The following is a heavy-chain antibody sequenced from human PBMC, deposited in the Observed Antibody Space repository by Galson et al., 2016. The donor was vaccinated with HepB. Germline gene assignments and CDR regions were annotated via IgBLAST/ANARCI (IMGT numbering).Heavy chain of an antibody. V-gene: IGHV1-46*01. Sequence: SVKVSCKASGYTFINNYIHWVRQAPGKGLEWMGIVNPSGGSATYAQSFEGRVTMTRDSSTSTVFLDLSRLTSEDTAIYYCARGVYASFLGGLDYWGQGTRVTVSS. D-gene: IGHD6-6*01. CDR1: GYTFINNY. J-gene: IGHJ4*02. CDR3: ARGVYASFLGGLDY. CDR2: VNPSGGSA.